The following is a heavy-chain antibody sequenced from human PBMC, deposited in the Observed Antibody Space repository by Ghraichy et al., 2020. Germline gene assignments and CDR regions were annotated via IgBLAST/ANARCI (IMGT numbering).Heavy chain of an antibody. CDR1: GYTFTSYY. J-gene: IGHJ4*02. Sequence: ASVKVSCRASGYTFTSYYIHWVRQAPGQGLDWMGVINPSGGSTSYAQTFQGRVTMTTDTSTSTVYLELSSLTSEDTAIYYCARAYKFGGDWTTNPVYWGQGTLVTVSS. CDR3: ARAYKFGGDWTTNPVY. CDR2: INPSGGST. D-gene: IGHD2-21*02. V-gene: IGHV1-46*01.